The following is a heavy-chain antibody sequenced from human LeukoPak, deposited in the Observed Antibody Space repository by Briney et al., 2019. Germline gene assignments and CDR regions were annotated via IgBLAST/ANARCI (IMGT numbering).Heavy chain of an antibody. CDR1: GGSISSSSYY. CDR3: ARQSKGIIVITDFQH. D-gene: IGHD1-26*01. CDR2: IYYSGNT. Sequence: SETLSLTCTVSGGSISSSSYYWGWIRQPPGKGLEWIGSIYYSGNTYYSPSLKSRVTISVDTSKNQFSLKLSSVTAADTAAYYCARQSKGIIVITDFQHWGQGTLVTVSS. J-gene: IGHJ1*01. V-gene: IGHV4-39*01.